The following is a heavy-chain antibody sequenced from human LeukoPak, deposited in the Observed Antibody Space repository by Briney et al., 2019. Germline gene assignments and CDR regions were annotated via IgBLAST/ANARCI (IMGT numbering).Heavy chain of an antibody. Sequence: SETLSLTCAVYGGSFSGYYWSWIRQPPGKGLEWIGYIYHSGGTYYNPSLKSRVTISVDRSKNQFSLKLSSVTAADTAVYYCARDREYSGSYFDYWGQGTLVTVSS. J-gene: IGHJ4*02. CDR2: IYHSGGT. CDR1: GGSFSGYY. D-gene: IGHD1-26*01. V-gene: IGHV4-34*01. CDR3: ARDREYSGSYFDY.